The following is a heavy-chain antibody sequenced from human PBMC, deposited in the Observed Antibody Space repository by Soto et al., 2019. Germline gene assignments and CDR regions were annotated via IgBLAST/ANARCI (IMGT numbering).Heavy chain of an antibody. CDR2: IWYDGSNK. D-gene: IGHD2-2*02. CDR1: GFIFSEYG. V-gene: IGHV3-33*01. CDR3: ARGWRCSSANCYIPNYSYGMDV. Sequence: QVQLVESGGGVVQPGRSLRLSCAASGFIFSEYGMHWVRQAPGKGLEWVAVIWYDGSNKYYADSVKGRFTISRDNSKNTMYLQMNSLRAEDTAVYYCARGWRCSSANCYIPNYSYGMDVWGQGTTVTVSS. J-gene: IGHJ6*02.